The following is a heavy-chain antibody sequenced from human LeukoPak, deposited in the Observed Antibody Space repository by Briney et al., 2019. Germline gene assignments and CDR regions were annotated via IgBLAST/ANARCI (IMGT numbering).Heavy chain of an antibody. CDR2: IIPIFGTA. CDR3: AAYGSGSYLSPFDY. Sequence: PVASVKVSCKASGGTFSSYAISWVRQAPGQGLEWMGGIIPIFGTANYAQKFQGRVTITTDESTSTAYMELSSLRSGDTAVYYCAAYGSGSYLSPFDYWGQGTLVTVSS. CDR1: GGTFSSYA. D-gene: IGHD3-10*01. V-gene: IGHV1-69*05. J-gene: IGHJ4*02.